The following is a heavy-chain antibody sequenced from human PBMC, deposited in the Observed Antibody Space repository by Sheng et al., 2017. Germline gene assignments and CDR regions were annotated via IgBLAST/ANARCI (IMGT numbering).Heavy chain of an antibody. CDR3: ARGDSDYFWSGYQLWY. CDR1: SGSISSSSYY. D-gene: IGHD3-3*01. J-gene: IGHJ4*02. Sequence: QLQLQESGPGLVKPSETLSLTCTVSSGSISSSSYYWGWIRQPPGKGLEWIGSIYYSGSTYYNPSLKSRVTISVDTSKNQFSLKLSSVTAADTAVYYCARGDSDYFWSGYQLWYWGQGTLGHRLL. V-gene: IGHV4-39*07. CDR2: IYYSGST.